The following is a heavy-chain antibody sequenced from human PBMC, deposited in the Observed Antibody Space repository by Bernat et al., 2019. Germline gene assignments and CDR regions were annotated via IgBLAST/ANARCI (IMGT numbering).Heavy chain of an antibody. CDR1: GFTFSSYA. J-gene: IGHJ4*02. CDR3: ARGARYYYDSSGYYLPFDY. D-gene: IGHD3-22*01. Sequence: VQLLESGGGLVQPGGSLRLSCAASGFTFSSYAMHWVRQAPGKGLEWVAVISYDGSNKYYADSVKGRFTISRDNSKNTLYLQMNSLRAEDTAVYYCARGARYYYDSSGYYLPFDYWGQGTLVTVSS. CDR2: ISYDGSNK. V-gene: IGHV3-30-3*01.